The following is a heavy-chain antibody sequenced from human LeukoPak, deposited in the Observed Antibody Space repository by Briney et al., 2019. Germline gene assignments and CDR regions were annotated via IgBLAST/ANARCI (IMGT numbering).Heavy chain of an antibody. CDR3: AKDRIAVAGTDRYEYFDC. CDR2: ISGSGGNT. J-gene: IGHJ4*02. CDR1: GFTFSRYA. V-gene: IGHV3-23*01. D-gene: IGHD6-19*01. Sequence: GGSLRLSCGASGFTFSRYAMSWVRRAPGKGLEWVSAISGSGGNTYYADPVRGRFPISRDNSKNTLYLQMNNLRAEDTAVYYCAKDRIAVAGTDRYEYFDCWGQGTLVTVS.